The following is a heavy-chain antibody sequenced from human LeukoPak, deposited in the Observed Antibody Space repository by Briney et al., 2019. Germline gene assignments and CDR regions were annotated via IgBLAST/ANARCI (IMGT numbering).Heavy chain of an antibody. V-gene: IGHV3-7*03. CDR3: ARSSGSYNH. Sequence: GGSLRLSCAASGFTFSSYWMNWARQAPGKRLEWVASINHNGNVNYYVDSVKGRFTISRDNAKNSLYLQMSNLRAEDTAVYYCARSSGSYNHWGQGTLVTVSS. D-gene: IGHD1-26*01. CDR1: GFTFSSYW. CDR2: INHNGNVN. J-gene: IGHJ4*02.